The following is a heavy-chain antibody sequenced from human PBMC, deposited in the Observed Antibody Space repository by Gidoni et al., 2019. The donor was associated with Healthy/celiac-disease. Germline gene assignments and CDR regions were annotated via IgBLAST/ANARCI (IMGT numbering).Heavy chain of an antibody. CDR3: ARGLKIGSTGD. CDR2: IYYSGST. V-gene: IGHV4-31*03. D-gene: IGHD2-2*03. J-gene: IGHJ1*01. CDR1: GGSISSGGYN. Sequence: QVQLQEPGPGLVQSSQTLSFPSTVLGGSISSGGYNWSRIRQHPGKGLERIGYIYYSGSTYYDPSLKSRVTMSVDTSKSQFSLKLSSVTAADTAVYYCARGLKIGSTGDWGQGTLVTVSS.